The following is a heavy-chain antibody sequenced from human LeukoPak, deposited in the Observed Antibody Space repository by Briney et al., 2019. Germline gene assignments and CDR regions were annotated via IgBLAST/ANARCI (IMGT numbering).Heavy chain of an antibody. CDR1: GGTFSSYA. J-gene: IGHJ5*02. CDR3: ARVGIAAAKNWFDP. V-gene: IGHV1-69*05. D-gene: IGHD6-13*01. CDR2: IIPIFGTA. Sequence: SVKVSCKASGGTFSSYAISWVRQAPGQGLEWMGGIIPIFGTANYAQKLQGRVTITTDESTSTAYMELSSLRSEDTAVYYCARVGIAAAKNWFDPWGQGTLVTVSS.